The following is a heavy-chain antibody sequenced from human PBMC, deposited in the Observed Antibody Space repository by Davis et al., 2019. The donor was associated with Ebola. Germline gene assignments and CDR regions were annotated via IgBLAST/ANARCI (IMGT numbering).Heavy chain of an antibody. J-gene: IGHJ4*02. D-gene: IGHD3-3*01. CDR1: GYTFTSYG. CDR2: MNPNSGNT. Sequence: AASVKVSCKASGYTFTSYGISWVRQAPGQGLEWMGWMNPNSGNTGYAQKFQGRVTMTRNTSISTAYMELSSLRSDDTAVYYCARVKYDFWSGYDYWGQGTLVTVSS. V-gene: IGHV1-8*02. CDR3: ARVKYDFWSGYDY.